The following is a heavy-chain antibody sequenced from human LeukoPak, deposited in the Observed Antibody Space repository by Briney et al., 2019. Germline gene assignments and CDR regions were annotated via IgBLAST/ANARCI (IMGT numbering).Heavy chain of an antibody. V-gene: IGHV1-18*01. D-gene: IGHD3-16*02. CDR2: ISAYNGNT. CDR1: GYRFSNFG. Sequence: GASVKVSCKASGYRFSNFGISWVRQAPGQGLEWMGWISAYNGNTNYAQKLQGRVTMTTDTSTSTAYMELRSLRSDDTAVYYCARPNRLSFFDYWGQGTLVTVSS. J-gene: IGHJ4*02. CDR3: ARPNRLSFFDY.